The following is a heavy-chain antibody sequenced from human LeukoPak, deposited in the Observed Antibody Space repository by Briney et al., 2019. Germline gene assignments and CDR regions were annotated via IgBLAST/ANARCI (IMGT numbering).Heavy chain of an antibody. V-gene: IGHV3-23*01. J-gene: IGHJ4*02. D-gene: IGHD6-6*01. CDR1: GFTFSDYY. CDR2: ISGSGGST. Sequence: GGSLRLSCAASGFTFSDYYMSWVRQAPGKGLEWVSAISGSGGSTYYADSVKGRFTISRDNSKNTLYLQMNSLRAEDTAVYYCAKDSSIAARRSYFDYWGQGTLVTVSS. CDR3: AKDSSIAARRSYFDY.